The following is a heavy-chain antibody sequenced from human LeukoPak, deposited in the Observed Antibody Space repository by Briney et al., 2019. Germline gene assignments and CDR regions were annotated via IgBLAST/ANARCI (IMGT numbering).Heavy chain of an antibody. J-gene: IGHJ4*02. D-gene: IGHD5-12*01. Sequence: PGGSLRLSCSASGFTFSSYAMNWGRQAPGKGLEWISTINFSGNNTFYADSVKGRFTISRDISKNTLYLRMDSLRAEDTAVYYCTCNRRLLRWDLDYWGQGTLVTVSS. CDR1: GFTFSSYA. V-gene: IGHV3-23*01. CDR2: INFSGNNT. CDR3: TCNRRLLRWDLDY.